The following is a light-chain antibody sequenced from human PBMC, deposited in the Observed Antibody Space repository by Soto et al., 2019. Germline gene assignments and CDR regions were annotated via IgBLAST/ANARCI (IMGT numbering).Light chain of an antibody. CDR3: QSYDSSLSGYV. Sequence: QSVLAQPPSVSGAPGQRVTISCTGSSSNIGAGYDVHWYQQLPGTAPKLLIYGNSNRPSGVPDRFSGSKSGTSASLAITGLQAVYVAYYYCQSYDSSLSGYVFGTGTKVGVL. CDR2: GNS. V-gene: IGLV1-40*01. CDR1: SSNIGAGYD. J-gene: IGLJ1*01.